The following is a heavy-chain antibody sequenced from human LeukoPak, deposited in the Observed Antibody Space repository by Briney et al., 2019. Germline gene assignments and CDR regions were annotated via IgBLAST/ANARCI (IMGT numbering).Heavy chain of an antibody. J-gene: IGHJ3*02. D-gene: IGHD2-15*01. CDR3: AREYCSGGSCYSDAFDI. V-gene: IGHV3-21*01. CDR2: ISSSSSYI. Sequence: GGSLRLSCAASGFTFSSYSMNWVRQAPGKGLEWVSSISSSSSYIYYADSLKGRFTISRDNAKNSLYLQMNSLRAEDTAVYYRAREYCSGGSCYSDAFDIWGQGTMVTVSS. CDR1: GFTFSSYS.